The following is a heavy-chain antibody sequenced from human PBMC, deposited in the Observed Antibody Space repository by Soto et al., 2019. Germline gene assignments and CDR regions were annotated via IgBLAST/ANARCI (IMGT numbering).Heavy chain of an antibody. V-gene: IGHV3-13*01. Sequence: GGSLRLSFAGSGFTFSSYDMHWVRQSTGKGLEWVAAIGTAGDTYYLDSVKGRFTISRENAKNSLYLQMNNLRAGDTAVYYCVRDGGPWGQGTLVTVSS. CDR2: IGTAGDT. CDR3: VRDGGP. D-gene: IGHD3-3*01. CDR1: GFTFSSYD. J-gene: IGHJ5*02.